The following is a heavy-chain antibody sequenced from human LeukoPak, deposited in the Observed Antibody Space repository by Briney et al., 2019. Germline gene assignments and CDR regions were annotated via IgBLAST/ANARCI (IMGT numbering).Heavy chain of an antibody. CDR1: GGSFSGYV. CDR2: INHSGNT. CDR3: ARGKRGYGGYYYYYYMDV. Sequence: SETLSLTCAAYGGSFSGYVWTWIRQPPGKGLEWIGEINHSGNTNYNPSLKSRVTISVDSSKNQFSLKLNSVTAADTAVYYCARGKRGYGGYYYYYYMDVWGTGTTVTVSS. V-gene: IGHV4-34*01. J-gene: IGHJ6*03. D-gene: IGHD5-12*01.